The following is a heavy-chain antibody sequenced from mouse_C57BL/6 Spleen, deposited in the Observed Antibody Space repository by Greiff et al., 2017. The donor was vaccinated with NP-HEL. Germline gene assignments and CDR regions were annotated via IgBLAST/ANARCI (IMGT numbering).Heavy chain of an antibody. CDR2: IYPSDSET. V-gene: IGHV1-61*01. D-gene: IGHD1-1*01. CDR1: GYTFTSYW. CDR3: ARENYYGSSLYSLAY. J-gene: IGHJ3*01. Sequence: VQLQQSGAELVRPGSSVKLSCKASGYTFTSYWMDWVKQRPGQGLEWIGNIYPSDSETHYNQKFKDKATLTVDKSSSTAYMQLSSLTSEDSAVDYCARENYYGSSLYSLAYWGQGTLVTVSA.